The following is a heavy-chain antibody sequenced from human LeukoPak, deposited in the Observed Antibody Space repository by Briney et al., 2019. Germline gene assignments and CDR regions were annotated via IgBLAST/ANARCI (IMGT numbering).Heavy chain of an antibody. J-gene: IGHJ4*02. CDR1: GFTFSSYG. V-gene: IGHV3-30*02. CDR2: IRSDGSNK. CDR3: ARARNGPHYFDN. Sequence: PGGSLRLSCAASGFTFSSYGMHWVRQASGKGLEWVASIRSDGSNKYYADSVKGRFTISRDNSKNTLYLQMNSLRAEDTAVYYCARARNGPHYFDNWGQGTLVTGSS. D-gene: IGHD1-14*01.